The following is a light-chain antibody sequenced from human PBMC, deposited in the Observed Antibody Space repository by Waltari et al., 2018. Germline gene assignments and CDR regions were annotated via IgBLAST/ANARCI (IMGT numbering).Light chain of an antibody. Sequence: QSALTQPASVSGSPGQSITISCTGTSSDVGGYNYVSWYQQHPGTAPKLMIYEVSNRPSGLSNRFSGSKSGNTASLTISGLQAEDEADYYCSSYTSSSTLEVFGGGTKLTVL. CDR1: SSDVGGYNY. J-gene: IGLJ2*01. CDR3: SSYTSSSTLEV. CDR2: EVS. V-gene: IGLV2-14*01.